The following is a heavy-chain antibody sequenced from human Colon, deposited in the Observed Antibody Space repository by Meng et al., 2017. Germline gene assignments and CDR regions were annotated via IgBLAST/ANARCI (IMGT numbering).Heavy chain of an antibody. CDR1: GFTFSPYW. CDR2: IKGEGSEQ. CDR3: CKSSVTTGIDAFDI. J-gene: IGHJ3*02. Sequence: GESLKISCAASGFTFSPYWMSWVRQAPGRGLEWVANIKGEGSEQYYVDSVRGRFTISRDNAKNSLYLQMNSLRAEDTAIYYCCKSSVTTGIDAFDIWGQGTMVTVSS. V-gene: IGHV3-7*01. D-gene: IGHD4-17*01.